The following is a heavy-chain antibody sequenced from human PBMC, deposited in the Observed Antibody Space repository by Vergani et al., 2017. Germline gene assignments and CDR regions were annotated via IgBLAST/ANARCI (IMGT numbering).Heavy chain of an antibody. D-gene: IGHD4-11*01. Sequence: QVQLVQSGAEVKKPGASVKVSSKSSFYTFTRYGISWVRQAPGQRLAWFGWISAYNGNTNYAQKPQGRVTMTTDTSTSTAYMELRSLRSDDTAVYYCARDALLNDYSNWFDPWGQGTLVTVSS. CDR3: ARDALLNDYSNWFDP. J-gene: IGHJ5*02. CDR1: FYTFTRYG. V-gene: IGHV1-18*01. CDR2: ISAYNGNT.